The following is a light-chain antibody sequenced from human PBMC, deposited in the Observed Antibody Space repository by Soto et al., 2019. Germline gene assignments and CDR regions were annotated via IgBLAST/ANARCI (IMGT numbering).Light chain of an antibody. CDR1: QSLLHSNGYNY. J-gene: IGKJ1*01. CDR3: MQTLQTPRT. Sequence: DLVMTQSPLSLPVTPGEPASISCRSSQSLLHSNGYNYLDWYMQKSGQSPQLLIYLGSNRASGVPDRFSGSGSGTDFTLKISRVEAEDVGVYYCMQTLQTPRTFGQGTKVEIK. V-gene: IGKV2-28*01. CDR2: LGS.